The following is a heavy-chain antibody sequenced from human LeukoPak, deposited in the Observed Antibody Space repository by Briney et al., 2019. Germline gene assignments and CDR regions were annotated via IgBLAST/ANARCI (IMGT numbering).Heavy chain of an antibody. CDR2: ISSGSTK. CDR3: ARESIAVAGAPFDY. CDR1: GFTFSSYE. V-gene: IGHV3-48*03. D-gene: IGHD6-19*01. J-gene: IGHJ4*02. Sequence: GSLVLSGAASGFTFSSYEMNWGRPAPGKGGEGVSYISSGSTKYYADSVKGRFTISRDNANNSLYLQMNSLRAEDTAVYYCARESIAVAGAPFDYWGQGTLVTVSS.